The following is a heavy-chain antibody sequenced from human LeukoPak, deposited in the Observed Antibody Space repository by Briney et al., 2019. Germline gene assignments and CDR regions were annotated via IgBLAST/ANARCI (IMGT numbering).Heavy chain of an antibody. CDR2: IKRKGDDGTI. V-gene: IGHV3-15*01. J-gene: IGHJ4*02. CDR3: TAGTGRSDFDY. Sequence: GGSLRLSCAASGFTFSNAWMSWVRQAPGRGLEWVGRIKRKGDDGTIDYAAPVKGRLSISRDDSKNTLYLQMNSLKSEDTAVYYCTAGTGRSDFDYWGQGALVTVSS. CDR1: GFTFSNAW. D-gene: IGHD3/OR15-3a*01.